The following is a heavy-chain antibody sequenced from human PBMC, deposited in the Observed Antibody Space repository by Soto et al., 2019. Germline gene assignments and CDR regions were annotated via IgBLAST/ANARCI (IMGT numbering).Heavy chain of an antibody. CDR1: GFTFSSYG. CDR2: ISYDGSNK. CDR3: AKDRAPSIAAAEGFDY. Sequence: LRLSCAASGFTFSSYGMHWVRQAPGKGLEWVAVISYDGSNKYYADSVKGRFTISGDNSKNTLYLQMNSLRAEDTAVYYCAKDRAPSIAAAEGFDYWGQGTLVTVSS. V-gene: IGHV3-30*18. D-gene: IGHD6-13*01. J-gene: IGHJ4*02.